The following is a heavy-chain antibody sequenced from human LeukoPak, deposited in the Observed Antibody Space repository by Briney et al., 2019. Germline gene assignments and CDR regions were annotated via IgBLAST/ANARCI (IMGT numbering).Heavy chain of an antibody. CDR2: ISYDGSNK. J-gene: IGHJ4*02. D-gene: IGHD3-22*01. Sequence: GGSLRLSCVASGFTFSSYAMHWVRQAPGKGLEWVAVISYDGSNKYYADSVKGRFTISRDNSKNTLYLQMNSLRAEDTAVYYCAKASYYYDSSGYYYWGQGTLVTVSS. V-gene: IGHV3-30-3*01. CDR3: AKASYYYDSSGYYY. CDR1: GFTFSSYA.